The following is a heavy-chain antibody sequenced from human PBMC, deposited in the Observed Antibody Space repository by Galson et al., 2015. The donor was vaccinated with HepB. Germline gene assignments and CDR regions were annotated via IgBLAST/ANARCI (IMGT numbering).Heavy chain of an antibody. Sequence: SLRLSCAASGFTFSSYAMRWVRQAPGKGLEWVSAISGSGGSTYYADSVKGRFTISRDNSKNTLYLQMNSLRAEDTAVYYCAKDISSRGGQYYFDYWGQGTLVTVSS. J-gene: IGHJ4*02. D-gene: IGHD6-13*01. CDR1: GFTFSSYA. CDR3: AKDISSRGGQYYFDY. CDR2: ISGSGGST. V-gene: IGHV3-23*01.